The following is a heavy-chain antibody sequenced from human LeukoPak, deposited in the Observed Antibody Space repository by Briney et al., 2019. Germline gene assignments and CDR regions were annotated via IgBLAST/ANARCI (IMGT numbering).Heavy chain of an antibody. V-gene: IGHV3-48*01. CDR1: GFSFSSYA. CDR2: ISGSSSSI. CDR3: ARNSITIFGVVIS. J-gene: IGHJ5*02. Sequence: GGSLRLSCAASGFSFSSYAMNWVRQAPGKGLEWVSYISGSSSSIYYADSVKGRFTISRDNAKNSLYLQMNSLRAEDTAVYYCARNSITIFGVVISWGQGILVTVSS. D-gene: IGHD3-3*01.